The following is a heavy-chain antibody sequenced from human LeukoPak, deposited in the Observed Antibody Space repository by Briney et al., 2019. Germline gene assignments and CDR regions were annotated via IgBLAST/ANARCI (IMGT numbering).Heavy chain of an antibody. CDR1: GFSFSTYW. D-gene: IGHD1-14*01. J-gene: IGHJ3*02. CDR2: MSDSGSST. CDR3: AKDFVRRAWPTNAFDI. Sequence: GGSLRLSCVASGFSFSTYWMSWVRQAPGKGLEWVSTMSDSGSSTYYADSVKGRFTISRDNSKNMLYLQMKSLSAEDTAVFYCAKDFVRRAWPTNAFDIWGQGTMVTVSS. V-gene: IGHV3-23*01.